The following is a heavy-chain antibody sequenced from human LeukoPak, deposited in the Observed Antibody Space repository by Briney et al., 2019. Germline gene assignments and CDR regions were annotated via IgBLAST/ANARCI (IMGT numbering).Heavy chain of an antibody. Sequence: GGTLRLSCAASGFTFNSYEMIWVRQAPGKGLEWVLYISSSGNTIYYADSVKGRFTISRDNAKNSLYLQMNSLRDEDTAVYYFARIRAVWGQGTLVTVSS. J-gene: IGHJ1*01. CDR3: ARIRAV. CDR1: GFTFNSYE. V-gene: IGHV3-48*03. CDR2: ISSSGNTI. D-gene: IGHD6-19*01.